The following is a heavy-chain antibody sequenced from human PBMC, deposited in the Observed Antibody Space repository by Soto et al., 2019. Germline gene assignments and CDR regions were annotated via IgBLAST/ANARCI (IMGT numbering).Heavy chain of an antibody. D-gene: IGHD5-18*01. CDR2: IWYDGSNK. CDR3: ARVSGGYSYGYRDYYYYGMHV. CDR1: GFTFSSYG. Sequence: QVQLVESGGGVVQPGRSLRLSCAASGFTFSSYGMHWVRQAPGKGLEWVAVIWYDGSNKYYADSVKGRFTISRDNSKNTLYLQMNSLRAEDTAVYYCARVSGGYSYGYRDYYYYGMHVWGQGTTVTVSS. V-gene: IGHV3-33*01. J-gene: IGHJ6*02.